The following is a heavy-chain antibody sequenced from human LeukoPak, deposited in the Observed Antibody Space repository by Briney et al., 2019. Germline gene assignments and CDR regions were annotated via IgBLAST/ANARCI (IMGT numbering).Heavy chain of an antibody. V-gene: IGHV3-23*01. J-gene: IGHJ4*02. CDR1: GFTFSSIA. CDR3: AKDLGRYRNNFFDY. D-gene: IGHD1-26*01. CDR2: ISGSGGGT. Sequence: GGSLRLSCAASGFTFSSIAMSWVRQAPDKGLEWVSTISGSGGGTYYADSVKGRFTISRDDSKDTLYLQMNSLRADNTAVYYCAKDLGRYRNNFFDYWGQGNLVTVSS.